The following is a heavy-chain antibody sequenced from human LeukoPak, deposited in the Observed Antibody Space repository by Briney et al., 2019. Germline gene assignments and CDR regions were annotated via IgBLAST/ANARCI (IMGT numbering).Heavy chain of an antibody. J-gene: IGHJ4*02. V-gene: IGHV4-34*01. D-gene: IGHD6-19*01. CDR1: GVSFSGYY. CDR3: ACHSGWSGPSE. CDR2: INHSGST. Sequence: SETLSLTCAVYGVSFSGYYWRWIRQPPGKGREWIGEINHSGSTNYNPSLKSRVTISVDTSKNQFSLKLSSVTAADTAVYYCACHSGWSGPSEWGQGTLVTVSS.